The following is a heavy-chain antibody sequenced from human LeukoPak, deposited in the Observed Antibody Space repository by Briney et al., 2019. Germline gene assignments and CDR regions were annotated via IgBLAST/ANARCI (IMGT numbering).Heavy chain of an antibody. CDR1: GFTFRSHA. Sequence: GGSLRLSCSTSGFTFRSHAMHWVRQAPGKGLEWVAVTSYDGGNKFYADSVKGRFTISRDNSKNTLNLQMNSPRTEDTAVYFCARGGTSSSWYVDYWGQGTLVTVSS. J-gene: IGHJ4*02. D-gene: IGHD6-13*01. V-gene: IGHV3-30*04. CDR2: TSYDGGNK. CDR3: ARGGTSSSWYVDY.